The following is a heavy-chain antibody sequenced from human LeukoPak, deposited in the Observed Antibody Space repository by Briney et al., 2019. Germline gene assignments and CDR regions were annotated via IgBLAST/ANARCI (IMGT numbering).Heavy chain of an antibody. J-gene: IGHJ4*02. D-gene: IGHD5-18*01. CDR1: GFTFSSYA. Sequence: GGSLRLSCAASGFTFSSYAMSWVRQAPGKGLEWVSAISGSGGSTYYADSVKGRFTIYRDNSKNTLYLQMNSLRAEDAAVYYCAKDGGYSYGSPQDYWGQGTLVTVSS. CDR2: ISGSGGST. CDR3: AKDGGYSYGSPQDY. V-gene: IGHV3-23*01.